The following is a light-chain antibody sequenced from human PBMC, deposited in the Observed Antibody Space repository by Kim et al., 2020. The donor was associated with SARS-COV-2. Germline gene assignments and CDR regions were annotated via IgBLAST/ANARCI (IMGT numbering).Light chain of an antibody. CDR3: SSYTGSSAVGV. CDR2: DVT. J-gene: IGLJ1*01. Sequence: QSALTQPASVSGSPGQSVTISCTGTSSDVGNYKYVSWYQQYPGKAPKLMIYDVTNRPSGVSNRFSGSKSGNTASLTISGLQADDEAAYYCSSYTGSSAVGVFGTGTKVTVL. CDR1: SSDVGNYKY. V-gene: IGLV2-14*01.